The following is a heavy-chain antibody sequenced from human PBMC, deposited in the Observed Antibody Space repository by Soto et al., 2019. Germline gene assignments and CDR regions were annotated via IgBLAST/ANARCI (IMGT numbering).Heavy chain of an antibody. J-gene: IGHJ4*02. CDR3: AREKAVAGLDY. CDR1: GYTFTSYD. CDR2: MNPNSGNT. Sequence: ASVKVSCKASGYTFTSYDINWVRQATGQGLEWMGWMNPNSGNTGYARKFQGRVTMTRNTSISTAYMELSSLRSEDTAVYYCAREKAVAGLDYWGQGTLVTVSS. V-gene: IGHV1-8*01. D-gene: IGHD6-19*01.